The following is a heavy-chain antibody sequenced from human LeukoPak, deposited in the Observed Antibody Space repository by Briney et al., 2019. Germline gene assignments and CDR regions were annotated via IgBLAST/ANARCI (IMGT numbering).Heavy chain of an antibody. V-gene: IGHV3-30*18. CDR1: GFTFSSYG. CDR2: ISYDGSNK. D-gene: IGHD3-10*01. J-gene: IGHJ4*02. CDR3: AKMDDYYGSGSSFDY. Sequence: GGSLRLSCAASGFTFSSYGMHWVRQAPGKGLEWVAVISYDGSNKYYADSVKGRLTISRDNSKNTLYLQMNSLRAEDTAVYYCAKMDDYYGSGSSFDYWGQGTLVTVSS.